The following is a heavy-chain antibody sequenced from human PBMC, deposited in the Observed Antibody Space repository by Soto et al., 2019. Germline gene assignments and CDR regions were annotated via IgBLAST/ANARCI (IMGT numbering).Heavy chain of an antibody. CDR3: ARQIAATGTAGTFDY. V-gene: IGHV6-1*01. J-gene: IGHJ4*02. D-gene: IGHD6-13*01. CDR2: TYYRSTWSN. Sequence: PSQTLSLTCAMSGDSVSSNSAAWTWIRQSPSRGLEWLGRTYYRSTWSNDYALSVKSRITINPDTSNNQFSLHLNSVTPEDTAVYYCARQIAATGTAGTFDYWGQGTLVTVSS. CDR1: GDSVSSNSAA.